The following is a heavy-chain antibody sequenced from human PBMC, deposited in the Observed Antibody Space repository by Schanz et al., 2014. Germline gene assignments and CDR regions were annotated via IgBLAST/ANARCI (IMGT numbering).Heavy chain of an antibody. CDR2: IGGSDGNT. CDR1: GYTFTRSG. CDR3: ARDRDQWDWNYLDY. J-gene: IGHJ4*02. Sequence: QVQLVQSGGEVKTPGASVKVSCKASGYTFTRSGISWVRQAPGQGLEWMGWIGGSDGNTNFAQKFQGRVTMTTDTSTSTVYMELRSLTSDDSAVYYCARDRDQWDWNYLDYGGQGTLVTVSS. V-gene: IGHV1-18*01. D-gene: IGHD1-1*01.